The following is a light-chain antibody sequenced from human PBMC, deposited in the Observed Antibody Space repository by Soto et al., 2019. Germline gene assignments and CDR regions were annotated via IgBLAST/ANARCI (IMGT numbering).Light chain of an antibody. J-gene: IGLJ1*01. CDR2: EVS. CDR1: SSDIGSYNR. V-gene: IGLV2-18*01. CDR3: SLYTSSSTYV. Sequence: QSVLAQPPSVSGSPGQSVTISCTGTSSDIGSYNRVSWYQQPPGTAPKVMIYEVSNRPSGVPDRFSGSKSGNTASLTISRLQAEDEADYYCSLYTSSSTYVFGTGTKVTVL.